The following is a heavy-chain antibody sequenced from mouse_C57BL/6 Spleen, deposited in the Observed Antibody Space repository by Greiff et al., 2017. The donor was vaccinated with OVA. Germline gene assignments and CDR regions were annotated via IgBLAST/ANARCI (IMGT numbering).Heavy chain of an antibody. CDR2: IDPSDSYT. D-gene: IGHD2-1*01. V-gene: IGHV1-69*01. J-gene: IGHJ1*03. CDR1: GYTFTSYW. CDR3: ARSGGNYVWYFDV. Sequence: QVQLQQPGAELVMPGASVKLSCKASGYTFTSYWMHWVKQKPGQGLEWIGEIDPSDSYTNYNQKFKGKSTLTVDKSSSTAYMQLSSLTSEDSAVYYCARSGGNYVWYFDVWGTGTTVTVSS.